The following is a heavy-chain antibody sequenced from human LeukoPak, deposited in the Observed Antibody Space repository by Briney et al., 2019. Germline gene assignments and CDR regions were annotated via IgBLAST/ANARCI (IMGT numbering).Heavy chain of an antibody. CDR1: GGTFSSYT. Sequence: SVKVSCKASGGTFSSYTISWVRQAPGQGLEWMGRIIPILGIANYAQKFQGRVTITADKSTSTAYMELSSLRSEDTAVYYCAREEAVAGTGPYLWGRGTLVTVSS. CDR3: AREEAVAGTGPYL. J-gene: IGHJ2*01. CDR2: IIPILGIA. V-gene: IGHV1-69*04. D-gene: IGHD6-19*01.